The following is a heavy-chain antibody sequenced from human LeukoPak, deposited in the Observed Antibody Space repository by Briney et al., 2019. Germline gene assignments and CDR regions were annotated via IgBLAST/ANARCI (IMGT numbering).Heavy chain of an antibody. Sequence: PGGSLRLSCAASGFTSSSYAMSWVRQAPGKGLEWVSAISGSGGSTYYADSVKGRFTISRDNSKNTLYLQMNSLRAEDTAVYYCARHGGSGPNTHVYDAFDIWGQGTMVTVSS. D-gene: IGHD1-26*01. J-gene: IGHJ3*02. V-gene: IGHV3-23*01. CDR3: ARHGGSGPNTHVYDAFDI. CDR2: ISGSGGST. CDR1: GFTSSSYA.